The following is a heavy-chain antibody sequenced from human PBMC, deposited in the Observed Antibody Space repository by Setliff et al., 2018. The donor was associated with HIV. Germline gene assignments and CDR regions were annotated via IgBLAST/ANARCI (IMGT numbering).Heavy chain of an antibody. Sequence: GESLKISCKGFGYSFTSYLIAWVRQTPGKGLEWMGNIHPRDSDTRYSPSSQGQVTLSVDKFISTAYLQWSSLKASDTAMYYCVRHVSSSAVFDPWGQGTLVTVSS. V-gene: IGHV5-51*01. D-gene: IGHD3-10*01. CDR2: IHPRDSDT. CDR1: GYSFTSYL. J-gene: IGHJ5*02. CDR3: VRHVSSSAVFDP.